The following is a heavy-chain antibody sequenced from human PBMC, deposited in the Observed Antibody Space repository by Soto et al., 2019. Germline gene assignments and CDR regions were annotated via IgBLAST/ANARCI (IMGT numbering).Heavy chain of an antibody. J-gene: IGHJ6*02. Sequence: ASVKVSCKASGYTFTSYDINWVRQATGQGLEWMGWMNPNSGNTGYAQKFQGRVTMTRNTSISTAYMELSSLRSDDTAVYYCARGAIGRWELLYGMDVWGQGTTVTVSS. CDR2: MNPNSGNT. CDR3: ARGAIGRWELLYGMDV. D-gene: IGHD1-26*01. V-gene: IGHV1-8*01. CDR1: GYTFTSYD.